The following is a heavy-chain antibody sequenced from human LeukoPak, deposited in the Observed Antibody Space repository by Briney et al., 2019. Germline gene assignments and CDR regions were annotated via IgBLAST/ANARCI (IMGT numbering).Heavy chain of an antibody. D-gene: IGHD2-15*01. CDR3: ARTRFGTGYCSGGSCYSGYYYMDV. CDR1: GYTFTGYY. Sequence: GASVKVSCKASGYTFTGYYMHWVRQAPGQGLEWMGWINPNSGGTNYAQKFQGRVTMTRDTSISTAYMELSSLRSEDTAVYYCARTRFGTGYCSGGSCYSGYYYMDVWGKGTTVTVSS. J-gene: IGHJ6*03. V-gene: IGHV1-2*02. CDR2: INPNSGGT.